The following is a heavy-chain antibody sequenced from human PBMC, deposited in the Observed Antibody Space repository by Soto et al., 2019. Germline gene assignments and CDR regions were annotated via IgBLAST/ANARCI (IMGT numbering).Heavy chain of an antibody. Sequence: ASVKVSCKASGYTFTSYAMHWVRQAPGQRLEWMGWINAGNGNTKYSQKFQGRVTITRDTSASTAYMEQSSLRSEDTAVYYCARVAVNYDFWSGYLRYWGQGTLVTVSS. CDR3: ARVAVNYDFWSGYLRY. CDR1: GYTFTSYA. D-gene: IGHD3-3*01. V-gene: IGHV1-3*01. J-gene: IGHJ4*02. CDR2: INAGNGNT.